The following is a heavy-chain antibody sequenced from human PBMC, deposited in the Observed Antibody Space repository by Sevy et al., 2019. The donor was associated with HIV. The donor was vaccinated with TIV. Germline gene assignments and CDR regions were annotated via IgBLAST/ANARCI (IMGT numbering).Heavy chain of an antibody. CDR1: GGSVRSDNYY. Sequence: SETLSLTCTVSGGSVRSDNYYWSWIRQPPGKGLEWIGYVYYGGSANYSPPLKSRVTISIDTSKNQFSLKLSSVTTADPAVYYCARWRGTTVTTTLNYYYAMDVWGQGTTVTVSS. V-gene: IGHV4-61*01. J-gene: IGHJ6*02. D-gene: IGHD4-4*01. CDR3: ARWRGTTVTTTLNYYYAMDV. CDR2: VYYGGSA.